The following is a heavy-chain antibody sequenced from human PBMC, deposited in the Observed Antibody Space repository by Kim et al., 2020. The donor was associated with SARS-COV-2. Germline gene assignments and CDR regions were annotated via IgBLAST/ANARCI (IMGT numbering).Heavy chain of an antibody. D-gene: IGHD1-7*01. Sequence: ERYDVDAVRGRFTSSRDNAKNALYLQMNSLRAEGTAVYYCAENSNWNYAYWGQGTLVTVSA. V-gene: IGHV3-7*01. CDR2: ER. CDR3: AENSNWNYAY. J-gene: IGHJ4*02.